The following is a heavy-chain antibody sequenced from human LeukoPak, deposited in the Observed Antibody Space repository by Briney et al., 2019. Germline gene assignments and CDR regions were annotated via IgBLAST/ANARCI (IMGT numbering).Heavy chain of an antibody. CDR2: ISSSSSYI. V-gene: IGHV3-21*04. Sequence: PGGSLRLSCAASGFTFSSFSSYSMNWVRQAPGKGLEWVSSISSSSSYIYYADSVKGRFTISRDNAKNSLYLQMNSLRAEDTAVYYCAKYSPRLRLGELSFGPPDYWGQGTLVTVSS. D-gene: IGHD3-16*02. CDR3: AKYSPRLRLGELSFGPPDY. CDR1: GFTFSSFSSYS. J-gene: IGHJ4*02.